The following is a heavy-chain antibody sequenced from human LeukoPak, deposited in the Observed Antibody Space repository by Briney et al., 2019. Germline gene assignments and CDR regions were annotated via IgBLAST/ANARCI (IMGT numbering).Heavy chain of an antibody. V-gene: IGHV3-23*05. CDR2: INNSGTRT. Sequence: HPGGSLRLSCAASGITIRNYGMTWVRQAPGRGLQWVSSINNSGTRTFYEDSVRGRFTISRDDSKNTIYLQMNSLRAEDTAVYYCAREPYYYDSSGYRRSVLFDIWGQGTMVTVSS. J-gene: IGHJ3*02. D-gene: IGHD3-22*01. CDR3: AREPYYYDSSGYRRSVLFDI. CDR1: GITIRNYG.